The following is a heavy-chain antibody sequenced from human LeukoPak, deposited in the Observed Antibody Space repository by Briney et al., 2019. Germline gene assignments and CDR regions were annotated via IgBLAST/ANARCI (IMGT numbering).Heavy chain of an antibody. Sequence: SVKVSCKASGGTFSSYAISWVRQAPGQGVEWMGRIIPILGIANYAQKFQGRVTITADKSTSTAYMELSSLRSEDTAVYYCARAYIVVVPAANYYYYGMDVWGQGTTVTVSS. V-gene: IGHV1-69*04. CDR3: ARAYIVVVPAANYYYYGMDV. D-gene: IGHD2-2*01. CDR1: GGTFSSYA. J-gene: IGHJ6*02. CDR2: IIPILGIA.